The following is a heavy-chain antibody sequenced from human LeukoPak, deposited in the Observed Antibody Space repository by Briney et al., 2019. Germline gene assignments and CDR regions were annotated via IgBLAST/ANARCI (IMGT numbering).Heavy chain of an antibody. D-gene: IGHD6-19*01. CDR2: INHSGST. Sequence: PSETLSLTCAVYGGSFSGYYWSWIRQPPGKGLEWIGEINHSGSTNYNPSLKSRVTISVDTSKNQFSLKLSSVTAADTAVYYCARGMSKQWHYWGQGTLVTVSS. J-gene: IGHJ4*02. V-gene: IGHV4-34*01. CDR1: GGSFSGYY. CDR3: ARGMSKQWHY.